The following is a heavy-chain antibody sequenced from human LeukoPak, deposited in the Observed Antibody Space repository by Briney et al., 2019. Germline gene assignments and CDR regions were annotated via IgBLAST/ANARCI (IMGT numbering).Heavy chain of an antibody. CDR3: AREKDYGDSRGLDL. D-gene: IGHD4-17*01. V-gene: IGHV4-4*07. CDR1: GGSISSYY. CDR2: INTSGNT. Sequence: PSETLSLTCTASGGSISSYYWSWTRQPAGKGLEWIGRINTSGNTNYNPSLKSRVTMSVDTTKNQVSLKLSSVTAADTAVYYCAREKDYGDSRGLDLWGQGTLVTVSS. J-gene: IGHJ5*02.